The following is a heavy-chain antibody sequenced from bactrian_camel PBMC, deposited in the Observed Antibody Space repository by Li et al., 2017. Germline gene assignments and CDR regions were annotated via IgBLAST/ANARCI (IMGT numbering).Heavy chain of an antibody. CDR3: AEGRGSRGEHCYSLNY. V-gene: IGHV3S53*01. D-gene: IGHD6*01. CDR2: IDSDGTA. J-gene: IGHJ4*01. Sequence: HVQLVESGGGSVQAGGSLRLSCVASGYSSVTHCVGWFRSPPGKEREGVAAIDSDGTAHYVDSVKGRFTISQDNAENTVYLQMNNLQPEDTAMYYCAEGRGSRGEHCYSLNYWGQGTQVTVS. CDR1: GYSSVTHC.